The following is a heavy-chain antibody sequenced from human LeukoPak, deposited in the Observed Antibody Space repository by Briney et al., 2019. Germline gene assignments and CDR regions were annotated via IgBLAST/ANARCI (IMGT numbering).Heavy chain of an antibody. V-gene: IGHV4-30-4*01. CDR3: ARDGWFGELFWFDP. CDR2: IYYSGST. J-gene: IGHJ5*02. Sequence: QTSQTLSLTCAVSGGSISSGDYYWSWIRQPPGKGLEWIGYIYYSGSTYYNPSLKSRVTISVDTSKNQFSLKLSSVTAAGTAVYYCARDGWFGELFWFDPWGQGTLSPSPQ. CDR1: GGSISSGDYY. D-gene: IGHD3-10*01.